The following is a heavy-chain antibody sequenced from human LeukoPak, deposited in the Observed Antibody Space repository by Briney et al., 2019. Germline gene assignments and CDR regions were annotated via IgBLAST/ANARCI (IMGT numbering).Heavy chain of an antibody. D-gene: IGHD6-13*01. V-gene: IGHV3-23*01. J-gene: IGHJ4*02. Sequence: PGGSLRLSCAASGFTFSSYAMSWVRQAPGKGLEWVSAISGSGGSTYYADSVKGRFTISRDNSKNTLYLQMNSLRAEDTAVYYCAKRISAKIAAAGYTAMALDYWGQGTLVTVSS. CDR3: AKRISAKIAAAGYTAMALDY. CDR1: GFTFSSYA. CDR2: ISGSGGST.